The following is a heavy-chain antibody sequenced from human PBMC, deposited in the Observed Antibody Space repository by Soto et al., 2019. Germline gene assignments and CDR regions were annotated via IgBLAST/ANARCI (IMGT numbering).Heavy chain of an antibody. Sequence: QVQLQQWGAGLLKPSETLSLTCAVYGRSFSGYYWSWIRQSPGKGLEWIGEINHSGSTNYKPSLKSRVTILIDAPKNQFSMKMSSVTAADTAVYYCARSPYMDVWGKGTTVIVSS. J-gene: IGHJ6*03. V-gene: IGHV4-34*01. CDR3: ARSPYMDV. CDR1: GRSFSGYY. CDR2: INHSGST.